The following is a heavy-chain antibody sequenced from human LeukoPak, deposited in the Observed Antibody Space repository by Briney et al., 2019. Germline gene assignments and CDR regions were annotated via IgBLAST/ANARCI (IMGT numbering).Heavy chain of an antibody. V-gene: IGHV3-21*01. CDR3: ARGSLRPKMYYYDSEGY. J-gene: IGHJ4*02. CDR1: GFTFSSYS. Sequence: GGSLRLSCAASGFTFSSYSMNWVRQAPGKGLEWVSSISSSSSYIYYADSVKGRFTISRDNSKNTLYLQMNSLRAEDTAVYYCARGSLRPKMYYYDSEGYWGQGTLVTVSS. D-gene: IGHD3-22*01. CDR2: ISSSSSYI.